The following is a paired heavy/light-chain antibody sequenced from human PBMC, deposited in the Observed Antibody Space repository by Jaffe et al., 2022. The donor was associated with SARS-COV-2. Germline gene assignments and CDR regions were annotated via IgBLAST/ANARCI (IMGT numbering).Light chain of an antibody. Sequence: EIVLTQSPGTLSLSPGERASLSCRASQSLTTTSLAWYQQKPGQAPRLLIYDASGRAIGTPDRFSGSGSGADFTLTITRLEPDDFALYYCQQYSRSPPTFGQGTQLEI. CDR1: QSLTTTS. CDR2: DAS. CDR3: QQYSRSPPT. V-gene: IGKV3-20*01. J-gene: IGKJ2*01.
Heavy chain of an antibody. CDR1: GYTFTGYW. Sequence: EVQLVQSGAEVKKPGESLRISCQGSGYTFTGYWISWVRQRPGKGLEWMGRIDPSDSYSNTSPSFQGHVNISVDKSINTAYLQWSSLQTSDTAIYYCTRHWSDYGENDYWGQGTLVTVSS. CDR2: IDPSDSYS. CDR3: TRHWSDYGENDY. V-gene: IGHV5-10-1*03. J-gene: IGHJ4*02. D-gene: IGHD4-17*01.